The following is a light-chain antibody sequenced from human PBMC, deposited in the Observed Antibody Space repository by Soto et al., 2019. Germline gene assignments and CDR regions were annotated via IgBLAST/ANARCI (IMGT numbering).Light chain of an antibody. Sequence: QSALTQPASVSGSPGQSITSSCTGTSNDVGGYDLVSWYQQHPGKAPKLMIYEATKRPSGVSDRFSGSKAGNTASLTISGLQADDEAEYFCLSYKTDNTFVFGTGTKVTVL. V-gene: IGLV2-14*02. CDR2: EAT. J-gene: IGLJ1*01. CDR1: SNDVGGYDL. CDR3: LSYKTDNTFV.